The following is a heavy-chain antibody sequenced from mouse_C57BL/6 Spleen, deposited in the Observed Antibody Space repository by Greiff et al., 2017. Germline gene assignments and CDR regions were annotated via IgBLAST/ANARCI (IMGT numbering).Heavy chain of an antibody. CDR3: ARGLWVDY. CDR2: LSSGSSTI. V-gene: IGHV5-17*01. D-gene: IGHD1-1*02. Sequence: EVKLMESGGGLVKPGGSLKLSCAASGFTFSDSGLHWVRQAPEKGLEWVAYLSSGSSTIYYADTVKGRFTLSRDNAKNTLFLQMTSLRSEDTAMYYCARGLWVDYWGQGTTLTVSS. CDR1: GFTFSDSG. J-gene: IGHJ2*01.